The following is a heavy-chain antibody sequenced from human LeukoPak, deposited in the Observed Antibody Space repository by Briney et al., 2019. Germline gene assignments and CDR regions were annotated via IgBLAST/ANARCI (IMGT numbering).Heavy chain of an antibody. CDR2: LYYSGIT. CDR1: CGSISSSSYD. V-gene: IGHV4-39*01. CDR3: ARGYSSSWYPLPPFDY. J-gene: IGHJ4*02. Sequence: SETLSLTHTVACGSISSSSYDCGWIRQPPGKGLQWMVRLYYSGITYSNPSLKSRVTIFVDPSKTQFSLKMSSVTAADTVVYYCARGYSSSWYPLPPFDYWGQGTPVTASS. D-gene: IGHD6-13*01.